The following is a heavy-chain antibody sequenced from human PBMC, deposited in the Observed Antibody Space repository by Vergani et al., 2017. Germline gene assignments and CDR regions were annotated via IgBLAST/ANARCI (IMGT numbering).Heavy chain of an antibody. D-gene: IGHD4-23*01. V-gene: IGHV4-30-4*08. CDR3: ARDTDGGPRGHYGMDF. Sequence: QVQLQESGPGLVKPSQTLSLTCTVSGGSISSGDYYWSWIRQPPGKGLEWIGYIYYSGSTYYNPSLKSRVTISVDTSKNQFSLKLSSVTAADTAVYYCARDTDGGPRGHYGMDFWGQGTTVTVSS. CDR1: GGSISSGDYY. CDR2: IYYSGST. J-gene: IGHJ6*02.